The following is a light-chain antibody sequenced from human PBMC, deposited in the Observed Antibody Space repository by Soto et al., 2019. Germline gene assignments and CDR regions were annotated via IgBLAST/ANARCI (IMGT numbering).Light chain of an antibody. Sequence: DIQMTLSPATLSGSVGDRVTITCRASQTISSWLAWYQQKPGKAPKLLIYKASTLKSGVPSRFSGSGPGTEFTLTISSLQPDDFATYYCQHYNSYSEAFGQGTKVDI. CDR3: QHYNSYSEA. CDR2: KAS. V-gene: IGKV1-5*03. CDR1: QTISSW. J-gene: IGKJ1*01.